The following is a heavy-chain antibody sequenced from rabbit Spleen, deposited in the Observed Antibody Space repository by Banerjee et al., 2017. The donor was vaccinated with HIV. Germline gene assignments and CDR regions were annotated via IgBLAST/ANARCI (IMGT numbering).Heavy chain of an antibody. J-gene: IGHJ4*01. CDR3: ARDLASVVGWNFNL. V-gene: IGHV1S40*01. Sequence: QSLEESGGDLVKPGASLTLTCTASAFDLSNYYYMCWVRQAPGKGLEWIACIYTGSGSTYYASWAKGRFTISKTSSTTVTLQMTSLTAADTATYFCARDLASVVGWNFNLWGPGTLVTVS. D-gene: IGHD3-1*01. CDR1: AFDLSNYYY. CDR2: IYTGSGST.